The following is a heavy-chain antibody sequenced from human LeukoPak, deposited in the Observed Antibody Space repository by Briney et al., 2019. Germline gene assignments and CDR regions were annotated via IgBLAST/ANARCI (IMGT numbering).Heavy chain of an antibody. Sequence: QTGGSLRLSCAASGFTFSSYAMSWVRQAPGKGLEWVSAIRGSGSSTYYADSVKGRFTISRDNSKNTLYLQMNSLRAEDTAVYYCAKDKGWGYSAYDCYGMDVWGQGTTVTVSS. CDR2: IRGSGSST. CDR3: AKDKGWGYSAYDCYGMDV. D-gene: IGHD1-26*01. J-gene: IGHJ6*02. CDR1: GFTFSSYA. V-gene: IGHV3-23*01.